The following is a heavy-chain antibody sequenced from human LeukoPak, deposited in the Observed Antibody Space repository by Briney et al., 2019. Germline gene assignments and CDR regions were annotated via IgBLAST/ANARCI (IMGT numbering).Heavy chain of an antibody. Sequence: PGGSLRLSCAASGFTFSSYAMSWVRQAPGKGLEWVSAISGSGGSTYYADSVKGRFTISRDNSKNTLYLQMNSLRAEDTAVYYCARRRLDSSGYYYYYGMDVWGQGTTVTVSS. CDR2: ISGSGGST. V-gene: IGHV3-23*01. J-gene: IGHJ6*02. CDR3: ARRRLDSSGYYYYYGMDV. D-gene: IGHD3-22*01. CDR1: GFTFSSYA.